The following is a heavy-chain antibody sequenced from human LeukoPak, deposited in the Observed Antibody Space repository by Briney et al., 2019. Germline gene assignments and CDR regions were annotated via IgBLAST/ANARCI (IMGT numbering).Heavy chain of an antibody. CDR3: ARAGNRQSNWFDP. Sequence: SVKVSCKASGGTFSSYAISWVRQAPGQGLEWMGGIIPIFGTANYAQKFQGRVTITADESTSTAYMELSSLRSEDTAVYYCARAGNRQSNWFDPWGQGTLVTVSS. CDR1: GGTFSSYA. CDR2: IIPIFGTA. V-gene: IGHV1-69*13. D-gene: IGHD1-14*01. J-gene: IGHJ5*02.